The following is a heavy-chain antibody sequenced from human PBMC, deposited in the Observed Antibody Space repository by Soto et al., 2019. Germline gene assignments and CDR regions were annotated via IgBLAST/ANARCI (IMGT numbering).Heavy chain of an antibody. CDR2: ISYDGSNK. Sequence: VGSLRLSCAASGFTFSSYGMHWVRQAPGKGLEWVAVISYDGSNKYYADSVKGRFTISRDNSKNTLYLQMNSLRAEDTAVYYCAKDPYSGSDNWGQGTLVTVSS. CDR1: GFTFSSYG. J-gene: IGHJ4*02. V-gene: IGHV3-30*18. D-gene: IGHD1-26*01. CDR3: AKDPYSGSDN.